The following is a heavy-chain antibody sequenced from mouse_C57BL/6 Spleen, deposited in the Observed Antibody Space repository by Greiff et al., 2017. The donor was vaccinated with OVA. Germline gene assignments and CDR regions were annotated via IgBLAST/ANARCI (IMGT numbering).Heavy chain of an antibody. V-gene: IGHV3-6*01. CDR1: GYSITSGYY. CDR2: ISYDGSN. CDR3: ARVPPYGSSYWYFDV. J-gene: IGHJ1*03. Sequence: EVKLQESGPGLVKPSQSLSLTCSVTGYSITSGYYWNWIRQFPGNKLEWMGYISYDGSNNYNPSLKNRISITRDTSKNQFFLKLNSVTTEDTATYYCARVPPYGSSYWYFDVWGTGTTVTVSS. D-gene: IGHD1-1*01.